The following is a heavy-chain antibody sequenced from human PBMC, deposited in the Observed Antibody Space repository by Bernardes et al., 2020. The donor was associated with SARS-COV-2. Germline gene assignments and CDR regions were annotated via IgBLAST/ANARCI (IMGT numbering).Heavy chain of an antibody. D-gene: IGHD1-1*01. CDR2: IDSGGVST. J-gene: IGHJ4*02. V-gene: IGHV3-23*01. CDR3: ASLSTGTNSFDS. CDR1: GFRFSTYA. Sequence: GGSLRLSCAASGFRFSTYAMSWVRQAPGKGLEWVSTIDSGGVSTFYADSVKGRFTISRDSSKDTLYLHMNRLRADDTAVYYCASLSTGTNSFDSWGQGTLVTVSS.